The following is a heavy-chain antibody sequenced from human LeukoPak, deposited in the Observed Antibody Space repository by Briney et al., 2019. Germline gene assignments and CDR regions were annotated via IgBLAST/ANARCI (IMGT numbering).Heavy chain of an antibody. J-gene: IGHJ4*02. CDR3: ATETVAGSFDY. Sequence: SETLSLTCTVSGGSISSSSYYWGWIRQPPGKGLEWIGSIYYSGRTYYNPSLKSRVTISVDTSKNQFSLKLSSVTAADTAVYYCATETVAGSFDYWGQGTLVTVSS. D-gene: IGHD6-19*01. V-gene: IGHV4-39*07. CDR2: IYYSGRT. CDR1: GGSISSSSYY.